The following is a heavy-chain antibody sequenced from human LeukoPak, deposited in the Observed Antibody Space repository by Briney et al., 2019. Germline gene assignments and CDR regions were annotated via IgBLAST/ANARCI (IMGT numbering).Heavy chain of an antibody. D-gene: IGHD6-6*01. CDR3: ARGYSSSSWSLFDY. V-gene: IGHV3-23*01. Sequence: GGSLRLSCAASGFTISSYAMSWVRQAPGKKLEWVSAISCSGGSTYYADSAKGRFTISRDNSKNTLYLQMNSVRAEDTAVYYCARGYSSSSWSLFDYWGQGTLVTVSS. J-gene: IGHJ4*02. CDR2: ISCSGGST. CDR1: GFTISSYA.